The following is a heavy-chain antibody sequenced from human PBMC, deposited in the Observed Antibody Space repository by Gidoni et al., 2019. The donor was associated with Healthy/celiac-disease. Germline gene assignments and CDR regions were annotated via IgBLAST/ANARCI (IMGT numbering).Heavy chain of an antibody. V-gene: IGHV4-34*01. J-gene: IGHJ4*02. CDR1: GRYFSGYS. CDR3: ARGWRDGYNHYYFDY. CDR2: INHSGST. Sequence: QVQLQQWGAGLLTPSETLSLPCAVYGRYFSGYSWRWIRQPPGKGLEWSVEINHSGSTNYNPSLKSRVTISVDTSKNQFSLKLSSVTAADTAVYYCARGWRDGYNHYYFDYWCQGTLVTVSS. D-gene: IGHD5-12*01.